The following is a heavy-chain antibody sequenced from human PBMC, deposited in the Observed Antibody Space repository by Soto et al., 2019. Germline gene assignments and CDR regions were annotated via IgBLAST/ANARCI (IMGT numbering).Heavy chain of an antibody. V-gene: IGHV3-30*18. CDR3: AKDAYGDYHSPYYYYGMDV. CDR2: ISYDGSNK. D-gene: IGHD4-17*01. J-gene: IGHJ6*02. Sequence: LRLSCAASGFTFSSYGMHWVRQAPGKGLAWVAVISYDGSNKYYADSVKGRFTISRDNSKNTLYLQMNSLRAEDTAVYYCAKDAYGDYHSPYYYYGMDVWGQGTTVTVS. CDR1: GFTFSSYG.